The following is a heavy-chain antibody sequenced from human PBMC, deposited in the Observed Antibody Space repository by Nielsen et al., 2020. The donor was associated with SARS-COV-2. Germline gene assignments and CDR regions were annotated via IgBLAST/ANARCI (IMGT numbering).Heavy chain of an antibody. CDR3: ARDWSRAADV. Sequence: GGSLRLSCAASGFTFSSLWMSWVRQVPGKGLEWVADINPDGSEKFYVDSVKGRFTISRDNAKNSMSLQMNSLRVEDTAVYYCARDWSRAADVWCQGTMVTVSS. CDR1: GFTFSSLW. D-gene: IGHD2-15*01. J-gene: IGHJ3*01. V-gene: IGHV3-7*01. CDR2: INPDGSEK.